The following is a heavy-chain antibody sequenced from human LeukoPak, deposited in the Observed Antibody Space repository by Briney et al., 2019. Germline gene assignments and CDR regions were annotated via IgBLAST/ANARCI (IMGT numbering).Heavy chain of an antibody. D-gene: IGHD6-13*01. CDR2: ISAYNGNT. CDR3: ARGIAAAGIGDEYYFDY. Sequence: ASAKVSCKASGYTFTSYGISWVRQAPGQGLEWMGWISAYNGNTNYAQKLQGRVTMTTDTSTSTAYMELRSPRSDDTAVYYCARGIAAAGIGDEYYFDYWGQGTLVTVSS. J-gene: IGHJ4*02. V-gene: IGHV1-18*01. CDR1: GYTFTSYG.